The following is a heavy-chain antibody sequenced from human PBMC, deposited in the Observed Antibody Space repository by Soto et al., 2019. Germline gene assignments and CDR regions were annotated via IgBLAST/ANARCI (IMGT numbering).Heavy chain of an antibody. J-gene: IGHJ6*02. Sequence: SETLSLTCAVYCGSFSGYYWSCIRQPPWKGLEWIVEINHSGSSSYSPSLKSRVTISVDTSKNQFSLKLSSVTAADTAVYYCERPRRDCPNGVCYRGIYYCYGMAVWAPGTTVTVSS. D-gene: IGHD2-8*01. CDR3: ERPRRDCPNGVCYRGIYYCYGMAV. CDR1: CGSFSGYY. V-gene: IGHV4-34*01. CDR2: INHSGSS.